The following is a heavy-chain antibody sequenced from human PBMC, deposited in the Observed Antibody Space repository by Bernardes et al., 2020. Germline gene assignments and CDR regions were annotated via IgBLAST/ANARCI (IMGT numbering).Heavy chain of an antibody. CDR2: INHSGST. CDR3: ARLDVVPAAIGFYYYYYMDV. V-gene: IGHV4-34*01. D-gene: IGHD2-2*01. CDR1: GGSFSGYY. J-gene: IGHJ6*03. Sequence: SETLSLTCAVYGGSFSGYYWSWIRQPPGKGLEWIGEINHSGSTNYNPSLKSRVTISVDTSKNQFSLKLSSVTAADTAVYYCARLDVVPAAIGFYYYYYMDVWGKGTTVTVSS.